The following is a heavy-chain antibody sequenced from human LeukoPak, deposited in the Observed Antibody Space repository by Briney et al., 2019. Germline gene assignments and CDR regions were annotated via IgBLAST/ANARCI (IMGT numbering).Heavy chain of an antibody. D-gene: IGHD6-13*01. V-gene: IGHV1-8*01. J-gene: IGHJ6*02. Sequence: ASVKVSCKASGYTFTSYDINWVRQATGQGLEWMGWMNPNSGNTGYAQKFQGRVTMTRNTSISTAYMELSSLRSEDTAVYYCVRAQLAFYYYYGMDVWGQGTTVTVSS. CDR3: VRAQLAFYYYYGMDV. CDR1: GYTFTSYD. CDR2: MNPNSGNT.